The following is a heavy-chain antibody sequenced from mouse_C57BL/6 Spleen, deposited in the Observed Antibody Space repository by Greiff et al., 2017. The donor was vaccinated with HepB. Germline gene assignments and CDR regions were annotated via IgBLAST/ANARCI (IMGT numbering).Heavy chain of an antibody. Sequence: VQLQQSGPELVKPGASVKISCKASGYTFTDYYMNWVKQSHGKSLEWIGDINPNNGGTSYNQKFKGKATLTVDKSSSTAYMELRSLTSEDSAVYYCARRSNYGSGFAYWGQGTLVTVSA. D-gene: IGHD2-5*01. CDR3: ARRSNYGSGFAY. J-gene: IGHJ3*01. CDR2: INPNNGGT. CDR1: GYTFTDYY. V-gene: IGHV1-26*01.